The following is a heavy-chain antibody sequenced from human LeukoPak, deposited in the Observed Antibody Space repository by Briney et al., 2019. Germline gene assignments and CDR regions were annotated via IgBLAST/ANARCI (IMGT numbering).Heavy chain of an antibody. Sequence: PSETLSLTCTVSGGSISSYYWSWIRQPPGKGLEWIGYIYYSGSTNYNPSLKSRVTISVDTSKNQFSLKLSSVTAADTAVYYCARLSPSRGGSITIFGVAKGFFDYWGQGTLVTVSS. CDR3: ARLSPSRGGSITIFGVAKGFFDY. V-gene: IGHV4-59*01. CDR1: GGSISSYY. J-gene: IGHJ4*02. CDR2: IYYSGST. D-gene: IGHD3-3*01.